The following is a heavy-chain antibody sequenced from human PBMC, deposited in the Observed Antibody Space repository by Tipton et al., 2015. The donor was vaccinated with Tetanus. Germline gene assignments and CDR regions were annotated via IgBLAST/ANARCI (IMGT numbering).Heavy chain of an antibody. Sequence: TLSLTCTVSGVSIADNTNYWGWIRQSPGKGLEWIGSIYFSGDTHSNPSLKSRATISVDTSRNQFSLRLSSVTAADTAVYYCARHSSGYFTFFDYWGQGTLVTASS. CDR1: GVSIADNTNY. CDR3: ARHSSGYFTFFDY. D-gene: IGHD3-22*01. V-gene: IGHV4-39*01. J-gene: IGHJ4*02. CDR2: IYFSGDT.